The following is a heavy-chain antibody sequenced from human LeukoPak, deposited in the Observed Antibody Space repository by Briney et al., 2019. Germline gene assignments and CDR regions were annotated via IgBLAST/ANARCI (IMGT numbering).Heavy chain of an antibody. D-gene: IGHD3-10*01. J-gene: IGHJ4*02. CDR1: GFTFSNSP. CDR3: AGRGGGRGFEY. CDR2: IIGGADST. V-gene: IGHV3-23*01. Sequence: GGSLRLSCAASGFTFSNSPMSWVRQAPGMGLEWVSSIIGGADSTYCADSVKGRFTISRDSSKNTLYLQMNSLTAEDTAVYYCAGRGGGRGFEYWGQGTLVTVSS.